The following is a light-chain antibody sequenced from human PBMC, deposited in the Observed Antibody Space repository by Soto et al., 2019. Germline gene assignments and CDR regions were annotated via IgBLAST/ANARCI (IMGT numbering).Light chain of an antibody. CDR1: QSLTIDY. V-gene: IGKV3-20*01. J-gene: IGKJ4*01. Sequence: EIVMTQSPATLSFSPWEIATLSCRSSQSLTIDYLAWYQQKPGQAPRLLIYGASSRATGIPDRFSGSGSGTDFTLTIGRLEPEDFAVYYCQQYGSSPLTFGGGTKVDIK. CDR3: QQYGSSPLT. CDR2: GAS.